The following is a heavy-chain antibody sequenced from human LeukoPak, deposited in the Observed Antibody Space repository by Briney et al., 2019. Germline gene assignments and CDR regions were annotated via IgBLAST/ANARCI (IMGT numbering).Heavy chain of an antibody. CDR2: ISWDGGST. D-gene: IGHD3-3*02. V-gene: IGHV3-43D*03. CDR3: AKADRIFQPEYFQH. Sequence: GGSLRLSCAASGFTFDDYAMHWVRQAPGKGLEWVSLISWDGGSTYYADSVKGRFTISRDNSKNSLYLQMNSLRAEDTALYYCAKADRIFQPEYFQHWGQGTLVTVSS. J-gene: IGHJ1*01. CDR1: GFTFDDYA.